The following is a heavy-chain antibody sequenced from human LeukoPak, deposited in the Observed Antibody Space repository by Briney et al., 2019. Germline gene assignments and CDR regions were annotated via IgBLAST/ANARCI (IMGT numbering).Heavy chain of an antibody. Sequence: GALRLSCAASGFTFDSYWMSWVRQAPGEGLEWVANIKQDGNEKHYVDSVKGRFTIYRDNAENSLYLQMNSLRAEDTAVYYCTRDPLTQNDYWGQGTLVPVSS. V-gene: IGHV3-7*01. D-gene: IGHD1-14*01. J-gene: IGHJ4*02. CDR3: TRDPLTQNDY. CDR1: GFTFDSYW. CDR2: IKQDGNEK.